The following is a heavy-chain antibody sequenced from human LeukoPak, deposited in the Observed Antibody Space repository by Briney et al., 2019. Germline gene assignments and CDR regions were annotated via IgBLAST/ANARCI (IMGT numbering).Heavy chain of an antibody. J-gene: IGHJ3*02. D-gene: IGHD3-10*01. CDR2: IIPIFGTA. CDR1: GGTFSSYA. Sequence: GASVKVSCKASGGTFSSYAISWVRQAPGQRLEWMGGIIPIFGTANYAQKFQGRVTITADESTSTAYMELSSLRSEDTAVYYCEGIDETIWFGDRNKDAFDIWGQGTMVTVSS. CDR3: EGIDETIWFGDRNKDAFDI. V-gene: IGHV1-69*13.